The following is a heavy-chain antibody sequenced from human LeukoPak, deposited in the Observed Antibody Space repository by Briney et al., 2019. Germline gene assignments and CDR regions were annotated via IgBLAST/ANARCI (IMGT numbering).Heavy chain of an antibody. CDR3: ARRGSRDAFDI. CDR1: GFTFSSYE. CDR2: IGTSGSTK. Sequence: GGSLRLSCAASGFTFSSYEMNWVRQAPGKGLEWVSFIGTSGSTKDYADSVKGRLTRSRDNAKNSLYLQMTSLRADDTAVYYCARRGSRDAFDIWGPGTMVTVSS. J-gene: IGHJ3*02. D-gene: IGHD1-26*01. V-gene: IGHV3-48*03.